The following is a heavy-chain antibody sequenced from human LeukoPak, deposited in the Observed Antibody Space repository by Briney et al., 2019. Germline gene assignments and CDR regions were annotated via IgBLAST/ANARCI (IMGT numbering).Heavy chain of an antibody. V-gene: IGHV4-39*07. CDR2: IYYSGST. Sequence: SETLSLTCTVSGGSISSSSYYWGWIRQPPGKGLEWIGSIYYSGSTYYNPSLKSRVTISVDTSKNQFSLKLSSVTAADTAVYYCARKGGSSWPTRKGWFDPWGQGTLVTVSS. D-gene: IGHD6-13*01. CDR3: ARKGGSSWPTRKGWFDP. J-gene: IGHJ5*02. CDR1: GGSISSSSYY.